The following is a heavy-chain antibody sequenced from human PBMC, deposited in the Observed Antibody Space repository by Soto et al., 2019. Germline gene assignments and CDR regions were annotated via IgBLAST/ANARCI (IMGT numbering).Heavy chain of an antibody. D-gene: IGHD6-19*01. CDR2: IRNSSSTQ. J-gene: IGHJ6*02. Sequence: GGSLRLSCAASGFTFITSVIHWVLQTPGKGLEWVAAIRNSSSTQHYVDSVKGRFTISRDNSKNSLYLQMNSLRDEDTAVYYCARDKGLPMTGTVYYSGMDVWGQGTTVTVSS. CDR3: ARDKGLPMTGTVYYSGMDV. V-gene: IGHV3-48*02. CDR1: GFTFITSV.